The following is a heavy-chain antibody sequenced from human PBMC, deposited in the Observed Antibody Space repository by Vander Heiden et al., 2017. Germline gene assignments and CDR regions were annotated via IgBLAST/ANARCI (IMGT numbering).Heavy chain of an antibody. V-gene: IGHV3-33*01. D-gene: IGHD3-9*01. CDR1: VFPFSTSA. CDR2: IWSDGSNE. Sequence: QVVLEESGGGVVQPGRSLGLSCAASVFPFSTSAMHWVRQGPGKGLEWGAVIWSDGSNEYYEGCVEGRFTNARDNSKNTLYRQMNSLTAEDTAVYYCARDGPGSTDHLTNWGQGTLVTVSS. CDR3: ARDGPGSTDHLTN. J-gene: IGHJ4*02.